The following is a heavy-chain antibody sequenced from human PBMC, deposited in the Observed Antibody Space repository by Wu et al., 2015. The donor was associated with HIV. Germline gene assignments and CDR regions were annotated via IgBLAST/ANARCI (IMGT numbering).Heavy chain of an antibody. J-gene: IGHJ4*02. CDR1: GYTFTGYY. CDR3: AREFGELPLYYFDY. D-gene: IGHD3-10*01. CDR2: INPNSGGT. Sequence: QVQLVQSGAEVKKPGASVRVSCKASGYTFTGYYMHWVRQAPGQGLEWMGWINPNSGGTNYAQKFQGRVTMTRDTSISTAYMELRSLRSDDTAVYYCAREFGELPLYYFDYWGQGTLVTVSS. V-gene: IGHV1-2*02.